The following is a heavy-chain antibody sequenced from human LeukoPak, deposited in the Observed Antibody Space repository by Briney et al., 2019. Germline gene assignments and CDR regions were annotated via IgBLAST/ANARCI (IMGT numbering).Heavy chain of an antibody. V-gene: IGHV3-23*01. Sequence: GGSLRLSCAASGFTFSSYAMSWVRQAPGKGLEWVSAISDSGGSTYYADSVKGRFTISRDNSKNTLYLQMNSLRAEDTAVYYCAKDRFKEEVITMVRGGLDVWGQGTTVTVSS. D-gene: IGHD3-10*01. CDR3: AKDRFKEEVITMVRGGLDV. J-gene: IGHJ6*02. CDR1: GFTFSSYA. CDR2: ISDSGGST.